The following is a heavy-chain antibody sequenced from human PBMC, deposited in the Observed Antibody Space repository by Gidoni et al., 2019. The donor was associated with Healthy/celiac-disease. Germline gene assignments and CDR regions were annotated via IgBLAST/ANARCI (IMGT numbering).Heavy chain of an antibody. CDR1: GGSFRGYY. CDR2: INHSGST. D-gene: IGHD6-19*01. Sequence: QVQLQQWGAGLLKPSETLSLTCAVYGGSFRGYYWSWIRQPPGKGLEWIGEINHSGSTNYNPSLKSRVTISVDTSKNQFSLKLSSVTAADTAVYYCARGPVRGIAVAGPFDYWGQGTLVTVSS. CDR3: ARGPVRGIAVAGPFDY. V-gene: IGHV4-34*01. J-gene: IGHJ4*02.